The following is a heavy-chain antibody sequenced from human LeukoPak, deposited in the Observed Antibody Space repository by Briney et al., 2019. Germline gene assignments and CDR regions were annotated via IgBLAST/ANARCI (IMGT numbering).Heavy chain of an antibody. J-gene: IGHJ4*02. CDR1: GFTVSSNY. CDR3: AKDKDLSLGDDRQY. Sequence: GGSLRLSCAASGFTVSSNYMSWVRQAPGKGLEWVSGISGSGDTYYADSVKGWFTISRDNSRNRLYLQMNGLRAEDTAVYYCAKDKDLSLGDDRQYWGQGTLATVSS. D-gene: IGHD3-16*01. CDR2: ISGSGDT. V-gene: IGHV3-53*01.